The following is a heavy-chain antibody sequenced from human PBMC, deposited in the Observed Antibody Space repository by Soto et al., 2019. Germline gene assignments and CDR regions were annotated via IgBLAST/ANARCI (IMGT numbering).Heavy chain of an antibody. CDR1: GDPISNSKW. CDR3: VRLNRDYYYYGMDV. CDR2: IDHNGIT. V-gene: IGHV4-4*02. Sequence: SETLSLTCAVSGDPISNSKWWTWVRQTPGKGLEWIGKIDHNGITNYNPSLESRVTILKDNSKNQLSLKLSSVTGADSAVYYCVRLNRDYYYYGMDVWGQGATVTVSS. J-gene: IGHJ6*02.